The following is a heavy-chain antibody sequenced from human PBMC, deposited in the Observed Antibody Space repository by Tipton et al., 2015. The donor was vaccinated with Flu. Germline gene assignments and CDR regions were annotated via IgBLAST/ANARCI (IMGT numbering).Heavy chain of an antibody. CDR1: GYTFTSYD. D-gene: IGHD3-22*01. V-gene: IGHV1-8*01. CDR2: MNPNSGNT. J-gene: IGHJ3*02. CDR3: ARFPTYYYDHSGKDAFDI. Sequence: QLVQSGAEVKKPGASVKVSCKASGYTFTSYDINWVRQATGQGLEWMGWMNPNSGNTGYAQKFQGRVTMTRNTPISTAYMELSSLRSEDTAVYYCARFPTYYYDHSGKDAFDIWGQGTMVTVSS.